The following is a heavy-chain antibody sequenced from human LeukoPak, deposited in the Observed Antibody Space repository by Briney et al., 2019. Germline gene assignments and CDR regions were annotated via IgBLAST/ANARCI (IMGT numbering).Heavy chain of an antibody. Sequence: SETLSLTCAVSGGSFSAYYWCWIRQPPGKGLEWSGELYHSGSTTYNPSPKSRVTIPSEKTKKQIPRILSSATAADTTGSYSARGRSSIFGVVSGDYFDYWGQGTLVTASS. J-gene: IGHJ4*02. V-gene: IGHV4-34*01. CDR1: GGSFSAYY. D-gene: IGHD3-3*02. CDR2: LYHSGST. CDR3: ARGRSSIFGVVSGDYFDY.